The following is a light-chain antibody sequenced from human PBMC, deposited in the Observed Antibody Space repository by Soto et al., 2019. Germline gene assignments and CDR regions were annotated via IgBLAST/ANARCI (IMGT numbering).Light chain of an antibody. Sequence: QSALTQPASVSGSPGQSITISCTGTSSDIGNYNYVSWYQQHPGKAPKLMISEVSNRPSGVSNRFSGSKSGNTASLTISGLQPEDEADYYCSSYTSTSSYVFGGGTKVNVL. CDR2: EVS. CDR1: SSDIGNYNY. J-gene: IGLJ1*01. CDR3: SSYTSTSSYV. V-gene: IGLV2-14*01.